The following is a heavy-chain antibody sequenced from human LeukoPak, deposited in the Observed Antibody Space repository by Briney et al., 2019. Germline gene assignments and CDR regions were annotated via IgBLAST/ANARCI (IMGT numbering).Heavy chain of an antibody. V-gene: IGHV4-30-4*01. D-gene: IGHD1-1*01. CDR2: IFHSGST. Sequence: PSQTLSLTCTVSGASISHDYHFWSWIRQPPEKGLEFIGYIFHSGSTYYNASLKSRVTISIDTSKSQFSLSLSSVTAADTAVYYCARLEGPGAGADCWGQGALVTVSS. CDR1: GASISHDYHF. CDR3: ARLEGPGAGADC. J-gene: IGHJ4*02.